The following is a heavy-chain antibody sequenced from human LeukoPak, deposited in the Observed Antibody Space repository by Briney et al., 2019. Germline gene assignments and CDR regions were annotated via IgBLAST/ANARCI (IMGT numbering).Heavy chain of an antibody. J-gene: IGHJ4*02. Sequence: PGRSLRLSCTASGFTFGDYAMSWVRQAPGKGLEWVGFIRSKAYGGTTEYAASVKGRFTISRDDSKSIAYLLMNSLKTEDTAVYYCTRDIDSSSWYQQDYWGQGTLVTVSS. D-gene: IGHD6-13*01. CDR3: TRDIDSSSWYQQDY. CDR2: IRSKAYGGTT. V-gene: IGHV3-49*04. CDR1: GFTFGDYA.